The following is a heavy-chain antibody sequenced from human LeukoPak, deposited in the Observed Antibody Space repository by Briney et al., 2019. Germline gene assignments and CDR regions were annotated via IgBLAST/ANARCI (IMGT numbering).Heavy chain of an antibody. CDR3: ARHVPAVTAMVPPIRPDV. V-gene: IGHV4-34*01. CDR2: VGHSGSA. CDR1: GGSFSAFF. D-gene: IGHD5-18*01. Sequence: PSETLSLTCAVSGGSFSAFFWRWIRQPPGKGLEWIGDVGHSGSADYNPSLKSRVTVSADPSKTQFSLKLTSVTAADTAVYYCARHVPAVTAMVPPIRPDVWGKGTTVTISS. J-gene: IGHJ6*04.